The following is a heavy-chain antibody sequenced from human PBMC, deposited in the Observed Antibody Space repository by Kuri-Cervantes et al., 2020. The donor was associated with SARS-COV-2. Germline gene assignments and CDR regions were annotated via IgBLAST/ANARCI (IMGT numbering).Heavy chain of an antibody. CDR2: IRYDGSNK. J-gene: IGHJ5*02. D-gene: IGHD6-13*01. CDR1: GFTFSSYG. Sequence: GGSLRLSFAASGFTFSSYGMHWVRQAPGKGLEWVAFIRYDGSNKYYADSVKGRFTISRDNSKNTLYLQMNSLRAEDTAVYYCAKVQQLGSSWYWFDPWGQGTLVTVSS. CDR3: AKVQQLGSSWYWFDP. V-gene: IGHV3-30*02.